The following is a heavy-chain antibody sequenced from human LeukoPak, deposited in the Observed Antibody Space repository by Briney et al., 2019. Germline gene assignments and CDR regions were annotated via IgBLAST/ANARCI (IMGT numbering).Heavy chain of an antibody. D-gene: IGHD5-12*01. Sequence: GGSLRLSCVVSRFPFSIYEMNWVRQAPGKGLEWVSNIHSSGTVKYYSDSVKGRFSISRDNAKSSLYLQMNSLRVEDTAVYYCALLTVASDFDYWGQGALVTVSS. CDR3: ALLTVASDFDY. J-gene: IGHJ4*02. CDR1: RFPFSIYE. V-gene: IGHV3-48*03. CDR2: IHSSGTVK.